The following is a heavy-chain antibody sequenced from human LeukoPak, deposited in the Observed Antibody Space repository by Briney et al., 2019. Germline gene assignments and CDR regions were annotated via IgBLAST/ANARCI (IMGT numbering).Heavy chain of an antibody. Sequence: SQTLSLTCAISGDSVSSNSSAWNWIRQSPSRGLEWLGRTYSRSKWFNDYAVSVKSRISINPDTSKNQFSLHLTSVTPDDTAVYFCARGTGSLDYWGQGTLVTVSS. J-gene: IGHJ4*02. V-gene: IGHV6-1*01. CDR3: ARGTGSLDY. CDR2: TYSRSKWFN. CDR1: GDSVSSNSSA. D-gene: IGHD1-26*01.